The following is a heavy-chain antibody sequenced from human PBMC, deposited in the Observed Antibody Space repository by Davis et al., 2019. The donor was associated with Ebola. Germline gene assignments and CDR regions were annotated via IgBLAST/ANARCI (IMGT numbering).Heavy chain of an antibody. J-gene: IGHJ6*02. CDR3: ARDDGGDSPRSYGMDV. CDR1: GGSISSSSYY. D-gene: IGHD4-23*01. CDR2: IYYSGST. Sequence: PGGSLRLSCTVSGGSISSSSYYWGWIRQPPGKGLEWIGSIYYSGSTYYNPSLKSRVTISVDTSKNQFSLKLSSVTAADTAVYYCARDDGGDSPRSYGMDVWGQGTTVTVSS. V-gene: IGHV4-39*02.